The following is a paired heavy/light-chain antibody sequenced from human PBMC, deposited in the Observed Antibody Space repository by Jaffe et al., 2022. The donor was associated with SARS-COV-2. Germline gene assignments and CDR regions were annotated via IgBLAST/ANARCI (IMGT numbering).Light chain of an antibody. V-gene: IGKV3-11*01. CDR1: QSVSSY. J-gene: IGKJ2*01. Sequence: EIVLTQSPATLSLSPGERATLSCRASQSVSSYLAWYQQKPGQAPRLLIYDASNRATGIPARFSGSGSGTDFTLTISSLEPEDFAVYYCQQRSNSDTFGQGTKLEIK. CDR3: QQRSNSDT. CDR2: DAS.
Heavy chain of an antibody. CDR1: GGTFSSYT. CDR2: IIPILGIA. V-gene: IGHV1-69*08. J-gene: IGHJ1*01. CDR3: ARDGVGATPHIQYFQH. D-gene: IGHD1-26*01. Sequence: QVQLVQSGAEVKKPGSSVKVSCKASGGTFSSYTISWVRQAPGQGLEWMGRIIPILGIANYAQKFQGRVTITADKSTSTAYMELSSLRSEDTAVYYCARDGVGATPHIQYFQHWGQGTLVTVSS.